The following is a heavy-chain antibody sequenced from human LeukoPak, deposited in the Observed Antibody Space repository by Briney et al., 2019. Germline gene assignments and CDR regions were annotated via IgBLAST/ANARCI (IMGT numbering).Heavy chain of an antibody. CDR3: AKGGGATEYYFDY. CDR2: ISYDGSNK. V-gene: IGHV3-30*18. CDR1: GFTFSSYG. J-gene: IGHJ4*02. D-gene: IGHD1-26*01. Sequence: GGSLRLSCAASGFTFSSYGMHWVRQAPGKGLEWVAVISYDGSNKYYADSVKGRFTISRDNSKNTLYLQVNSLRAEDTAVYYCAKGGGATEYYFDYWGQGTLVTVSS.